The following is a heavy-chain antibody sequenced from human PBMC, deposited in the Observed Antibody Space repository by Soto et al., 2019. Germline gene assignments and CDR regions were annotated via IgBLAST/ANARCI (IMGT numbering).Heavy chain of an antibody. CDR2: IYYSGST. D-gene: IGHD1-26*01. Sequence: PSETLSLTCTFSGGSISSSSYYWGWIRQPPGKGLEWIGSIYYSGSTYYNPSLKSRVTISVDTSKNQFSLKLSSVTAADTAVYYCARQRPTDGRWEFANYYGMDVWGQGTPVTVSS. CDR3: ARQRPTDGRWEFANYYGMDV. CDR1: GGSISSSSYY. J-gene: IGHJ6*02. V-gene: IGHV4-39*01.